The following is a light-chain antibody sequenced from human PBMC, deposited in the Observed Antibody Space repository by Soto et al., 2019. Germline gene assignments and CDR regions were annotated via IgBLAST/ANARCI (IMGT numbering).Light chain of an antibody. J-gene: IGLJ1*01. CDR2: EVS. V-gene: IGLV2-14*01. Sequence: QSVLTQRAAVSGSPGQSITISCTGTSSDVGAYNYVSWYQQHPGRAPKLMIYEVSSRPSGVSNRFSGSKSDNTASLTISGLQAEDEADYYCISYTSRRIYVFGTGTKVTVL. CDR3: ISYTSRRIYV. CDR1: SSDVGAYNY.